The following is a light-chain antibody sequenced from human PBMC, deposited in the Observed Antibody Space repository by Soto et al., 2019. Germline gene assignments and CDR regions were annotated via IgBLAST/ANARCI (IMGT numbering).Light chain of an antibody. Sequence: DIVLTQSPATLSLSPGERATLSCRASQSVSTYLAWYQHKPGQAPRLLIYYTSNRATGIPARFSGSGSGTDFTLTINSLAPEDFAIYYCHQRQSWPRTFGQGTKVDIK. J-gene: IGKJ1*01. CDR1: QSVSTY. CDR2: YTS. V-gene: IGKV3-11*01. CDR3: HQRQSWPRT.